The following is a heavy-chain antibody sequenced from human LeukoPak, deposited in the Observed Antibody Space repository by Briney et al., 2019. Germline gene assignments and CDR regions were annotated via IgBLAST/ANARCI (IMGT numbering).Heavy chain of an antibody. CDR1: GFTFSSYA. CDR3: ARGLGYCSGGSCQL. J-gene: IGHJ4*02. CDR2: ISGSGGST. D-gene: IGHD2-15*01. Sequence: GGSLRLSCAASGFTFSSYAMSWVRQAPGKGLEWVSAISGSGGSTYYADSVKGRFTISRDNSKNTLYLQMNSLRAEDTAVYYCARGLGYCSGGSCQLWGQGTLVTVSS. V-gene: IGHV3-23*01.